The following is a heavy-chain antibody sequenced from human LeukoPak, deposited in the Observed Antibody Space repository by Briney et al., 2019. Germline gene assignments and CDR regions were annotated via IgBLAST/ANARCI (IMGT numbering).Heavy chain of an antibody. CDR2: IYYSGST. D-gene: IGHD6-19*01. CDR1: GGSISSYY. CDR3: ARGPYSGGWYSYNWFDP. J-gene: IGHJ5*02. Sequence: SETLSLTCTVSGGSISSYYWSWIRQPPGKGLEWIGYIYYSGSTNYNPSLKSRVTISVDTSKNQFSLKLSSVTAADTAVYYCARGPYSGGWYSYNWFDPWGQGTLVTVSS. V-gene: IGHV4-59*01.